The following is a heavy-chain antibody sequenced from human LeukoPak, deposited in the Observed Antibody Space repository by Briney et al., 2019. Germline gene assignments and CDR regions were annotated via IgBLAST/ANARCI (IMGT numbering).Heavy chain of an antibody. D-gene: IGHD5-12*01. J-gene: IGHJ4*02. Sequence: PGGSLRLSCAASGFTFSSYSMNWVRQAPGKGLEWVSSISSSGSTIYYADSVKGRFTISRDNAKNSLYLQMNSLRAEDTAVYYCARFGGYSGYDYWGQGTLVTVSS. CDR3: ARFGGYSGYDY. CDR2: ISSSGSTI. CDR1: GFTFSSYS. V-gene: IGHV3-21*04.